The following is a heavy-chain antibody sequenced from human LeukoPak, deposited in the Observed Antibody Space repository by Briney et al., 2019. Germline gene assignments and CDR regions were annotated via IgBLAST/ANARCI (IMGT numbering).Heavy chain of an antibody. CDR3: ARRWKLSLDV. D-gene: IGHD5-24*01. V-gene: IGHV3-7*01. J-gene: IGHJ6*02. Sequence: GGSLRLSCAASGFTFSIYWMTWVRQAPGKGLEWVANIKEDGSVKYYVDSVKGRFTISRDNAKKSLNLQMNNLRGEDTAVYFCARRWKLSLDVWGQGTTVTVSS. CDR1: GFTFSIYW. CDR2: IKEDGSVK.